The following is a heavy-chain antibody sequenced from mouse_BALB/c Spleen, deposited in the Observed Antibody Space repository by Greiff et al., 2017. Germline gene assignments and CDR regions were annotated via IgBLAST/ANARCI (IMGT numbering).Heavy chain of an antibody. D-gene: IGHD2-4*01. CDR3: ARPYYDDDEAWFAY. Sequence: EVKVEESGGGLVQPGGSRKLSCAASGFTFSSFGMHWVRQAPEKGLEWVAYISSGSSTIYYADTVKGRFTISRDNPKNTLFLQMTSLRSEDTAMYYCARPYYDDDEAWFAYWGQGTLVTVSA. J-gene: IGHJ3*01. CDR1: GFTFSSFG. V-gene: IGHV5-17*02. CDR2: ISSGSSTI.